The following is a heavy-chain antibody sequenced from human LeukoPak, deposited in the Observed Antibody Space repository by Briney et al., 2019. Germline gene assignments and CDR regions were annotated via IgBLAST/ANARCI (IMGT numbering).Heavy chain of an antibody. D-gene: IGHD4-11*01. CDR1: GFTFDDYG. CDR3: ARALSNYVDYHYYYYMDV. CDR2: NNWHGFST. V-gene: IGHV3-20*04. Sequence: GGSLRLSCVASGFTFDDYGMSWVRQAPGKGLVWVSGNNWHGFSTSYVDSVKGRFTISRDNAKNCLYLPMNSLRAEDTALYYCARALSNYVDYHYYYYMDVWGKGTTVTVSS. J-gene: IGHJ6*03.